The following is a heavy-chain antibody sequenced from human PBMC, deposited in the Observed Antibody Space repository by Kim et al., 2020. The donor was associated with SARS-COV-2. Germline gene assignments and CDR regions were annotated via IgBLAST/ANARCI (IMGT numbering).Heavy chain of an antibody. Sequence: GGSLRLSCAASGFTFSNYAMSWVRQAPGKGLEWVSAISGSGGSTYYADSVKGRFTISRDNSKNTLYLQMNSLRAEDTAVYYCAKDFPSGWSGSYSDYWGQGTLVTVSS. V-gene: IGHV3-23*01. CDR2: ISGSGGST. J-gene: IGHJ4*02. D-gene: IGHD1-26*01. CDR3: AKDFPSGWSGSYSDY. CDR1: GFTFSNYA.